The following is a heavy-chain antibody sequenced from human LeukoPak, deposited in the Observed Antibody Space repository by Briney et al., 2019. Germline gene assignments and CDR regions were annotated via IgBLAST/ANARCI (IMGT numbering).Heavy chain of an antibody. CDR1: GYSISNDYY. D-gene: IGHD1-1*01. J-gene: IGHJ5*02. V-gene: IGHV4-38-2*01. CDR3: AKAGTTGIHHWFDP. CDR2: IYHSGGS. Sequence: SETMSLTCVVSGYSISNDYYWGWIRPPPGKGLEWIGNIYHSGGSYYNPSLKSRVTILVDTSKNQFSLKLSSVTAADTAVYYCAKAGTTGIHHWFDPWGQGNLVTVSS.